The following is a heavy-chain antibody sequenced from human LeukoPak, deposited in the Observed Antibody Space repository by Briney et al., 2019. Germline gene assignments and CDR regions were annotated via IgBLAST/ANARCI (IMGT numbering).Heavy chain of an antibody. CDR1: GYNFAFYW. V-gene: IGHV5-51*01. CDR3: ARRSYCSRNNCHWGFDP. CDR2: IYPGDSDT. Sequence: LGESLKISCKGSGYNFAFYWIGWVRQMPGKGLEWMGIIYPGDSDTRYSPSFQGQVTISADKSITTAYLQRSSLKASDTAMYFCARRSYCSRNNCHWGFDPWGQGTLVTVSS. D-gene: IGHD2-2*01. J-gene: IGHJ5*02.